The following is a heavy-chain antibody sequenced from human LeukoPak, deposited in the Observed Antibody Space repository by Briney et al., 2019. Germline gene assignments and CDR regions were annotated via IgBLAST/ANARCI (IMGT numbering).Heavy chain of an antibody. Sequence: PSETLSLTCTVSGASISNSYWSWIRQSPGKGLEWIGSIYYSGSTYYNPSLKSRVTISVDTSKNQFSLKLSSVTAADTAVYYCAREVPTEMWCSSTSCYLGAFDIWGQGTMVTVSS. D-gene: IGHD2-2*01. CDR2: IYYSGST. V-gene: IGHV4-59*12. CDR3: AREVPTEMWCSSTSCYLGAFDI. J-gene: IGHJ3*02. CDR1: GASISNSY.